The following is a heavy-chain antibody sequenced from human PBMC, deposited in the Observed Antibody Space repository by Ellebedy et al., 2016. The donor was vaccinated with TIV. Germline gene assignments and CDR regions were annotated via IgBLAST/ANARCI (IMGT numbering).Heavy chain of an antibody. V-gene: IGHV3-33*01. J-gene: IGHJ6*02. CDR1: GFTFSSYG. CDR3: ARDGGHGSGMVAYYYYTLDV. CDR2: IWFDGSNK. Sequence: GGSLRLSCAASGFTFSSYGMHWVRRAPGKGLEWVAFIWFDGSNKYHADSVKGRFTISRDNSKNTLYLQMNSLRAEDTAVYYCARDGGHGSGMVAYYYYTLDVWGQGTTVTVSS. D-gene: IGHD3-10*01.